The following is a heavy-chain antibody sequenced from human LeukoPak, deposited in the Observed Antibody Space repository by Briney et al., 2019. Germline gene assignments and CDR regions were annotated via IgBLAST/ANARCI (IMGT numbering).Heavy chain of an antibody. CDR3: ARQTSPYCTSTSCYLFGDY. CDR2: IYYSGST. CDR1: GGSISSSSYY. V-gene: IGHV4-39*01. Sequence: SETLSLTCTVYGGSISSSSYYWGWIRQPPGKGLEWIGSIYYSGSTYYNPSRKSRVTISVDTSKNQFSLKLSSVTAADTAVYYCARQTSPYCTSTSCYLFGDYWGQGTLVTVSS. J-gene: IGHJ4*02. D-gene: IGHD2-2*01.